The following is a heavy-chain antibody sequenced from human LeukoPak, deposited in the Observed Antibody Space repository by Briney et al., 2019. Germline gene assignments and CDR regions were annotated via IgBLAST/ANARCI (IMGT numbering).Heavy chain of an antibody. Sequence: GGSLRLSCAASGFTFSSYSMNWVRQAPGKGLEWVSSISSGSSYIFYADSVKGRFTISRDNAKNSLYLQMNSLRAEDTAVYYCARGGWEDYYDSSDLYNFDYWGQGTLVTVSS. J-gene: IGHJ4*02. CDR1: GFTFSSYS. CDR3: ARGGWEDYYDSSDLYNFDY. CDR2: ISSGSSYI. D-gene: IGHD3-22*01. V-gene: IGHV3-21*01.